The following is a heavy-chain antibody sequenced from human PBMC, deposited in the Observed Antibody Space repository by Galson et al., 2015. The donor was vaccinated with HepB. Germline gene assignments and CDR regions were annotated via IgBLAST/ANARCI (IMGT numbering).Heavy chain of an antibody. CDR3: AKDGRRDYDFWSGYYNYYYGIDV. D-gene: IGHD3-3*01. CDR1: GFTFSSYG. J-gene: IGHJ6*02. V-gene: IGHV3-30*18. CDR2: ISYDGINK. Sequence: SLRLSCAASGFTFSSYGMHWVRQAPGKGLEWVAVISYDGINKNYVGSVKGRFTISRDNSKNTLYLQMNSLRAEDTAVYYCAKDGRRDYDFWSGYYNYYYGIDVWGQGTTVTVSS.